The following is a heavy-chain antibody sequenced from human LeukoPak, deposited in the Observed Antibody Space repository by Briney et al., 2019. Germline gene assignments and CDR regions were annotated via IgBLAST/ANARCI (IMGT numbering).Heavy chain of an antibody. CDR1: GDPISTYY. CDR3: ARADSSSLPTDY. J-gene: IGHJ4*02. CDR2: IYYSGST. Sequence: SETLSLTCTVSGDPISTYYWNWLRQPPGKELEGIGYIYYSGSTNYNLSLKSRVPISVDTSKNQFSLKLSSVTAADTAVYYCARADSSSLPTDYWGQGTLVTVSS. D-gene: IGHD6-13*01. V-gene: IGHV4-59*01.